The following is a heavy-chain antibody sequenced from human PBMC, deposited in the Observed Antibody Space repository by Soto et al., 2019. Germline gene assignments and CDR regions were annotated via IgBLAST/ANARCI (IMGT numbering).Heavy chain of an antibody. CDR2: IGTAGDT. Sequence: PGGSLRLSCAASGFTFSSYDMHWVRQATGKGLEWVSAIGTAGDTYYPGSVKGRFTISRENAKNSLYLQMNSLRAEDTAVYYCARTPGVDGYYYGMDVWGQGTTVTVSS. V-gene: IGHV3-13*01. J-gene: IGHJ6*02. CDR1: GFTFSSYD. D-gene: IGHD3-10*01. CDR3: ARTPGVDGYYYGMDV.